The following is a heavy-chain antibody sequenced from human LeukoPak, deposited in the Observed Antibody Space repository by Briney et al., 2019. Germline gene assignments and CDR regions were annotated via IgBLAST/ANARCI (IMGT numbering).Heavy chain of an antibody. V-gene: IGHV4-34*01. CDR3: ARGPGYYYDSSGSSGAFDI. D-gene: IGHD3-22*01. CDR2: INNSGST. J-gene: IGHJ3*02. Sequence: PSETLSLTCAVYGGSFSGYYWSWIRQPPGKGLEWIGEINNSGSTNYNPSLKSRVTISVDTSKNQFSLKLSSVTAADTAVYYCARGPGYYYDSSGSSGAFDIWGQGTMVTVSS. CDR1: GGSFSGYY.